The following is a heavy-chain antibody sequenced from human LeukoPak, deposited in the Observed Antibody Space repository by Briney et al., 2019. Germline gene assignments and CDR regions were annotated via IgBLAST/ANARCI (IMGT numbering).Heavy chain of an antibody. CDR1: GGSISSGGYS. CDR2: IYHSGST. CDR3: ACRPKWLNAFDI. D-gene: IGHD3-22*01. Sequence: SQTLSLTCAVSGGSISSGGYSWSWIRQPPGKGLEWTGYIYHSGSTYYNPSLKSRVTISVDRSKNQFSLKLSSVTAADTAVYYCACRPKWLNAFDIWGQGTMVTVPS. J-gene: IGHJ3*02. V-gene: IGHV4-30-2*01.